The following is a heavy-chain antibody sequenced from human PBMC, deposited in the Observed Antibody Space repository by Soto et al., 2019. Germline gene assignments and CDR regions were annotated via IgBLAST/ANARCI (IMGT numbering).Heavy chain of an antibody. D-gene: IGHD2-15*01. Sequence: QLQLQESGSGLVKPSQTLSLTCAVSGGSISSGGYSWSWIRQPPGKGLEWIGYIYHSGSTYYNPSLKRRGTISVDRSKNQFALKRSSVTAADTAVYYWARGDCSGGSCYFGYWGQGTLVTGSA. J-gene: IGHJ4*02. CDR1: GGSISSGGYS. CDR3: ARGDCSGGSCYFGY. CDR2: IYHSGST. V-gene: IGHV4-30-2*01.